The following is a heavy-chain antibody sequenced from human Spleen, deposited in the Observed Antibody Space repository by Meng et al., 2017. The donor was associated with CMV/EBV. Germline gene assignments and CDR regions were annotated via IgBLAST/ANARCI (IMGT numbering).Heavy chain of an antibody. CDR3: GRTEVVPAAIGYFVR. D-gene: IGHD2-2*01. V-gene: IGHV1-2*02. Sequence: ASVKVSCKASGYTFTAYYMHWVRQAPGQGLEWMGWINPNSGGTNYAQRFQGRVTMTSDTTISTAYMELSSLRSDDTAVYYCGRTEVVPAAIGYFVRWGQGTLVTVSS. J-gene: IGHJ4*02. CDR2: INPNSGGT. CDR1: GYTFTAYY.